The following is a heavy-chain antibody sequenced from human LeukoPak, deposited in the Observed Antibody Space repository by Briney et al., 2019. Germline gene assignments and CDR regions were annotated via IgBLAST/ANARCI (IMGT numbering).Heavy chain of an antibody. Sequence: PSETLSLTCSVSGGSISSSTSYWGWIRQPPGKGLEWIGTIYYSGSTYYNPSLKSRVTISVAASKNQFSLKLGSVTAADTAVYYCARQTYGSGSYYNLDCWGQGTLVTVSS. J-gene: IGHJ4*02. D-gene: IGHD3-10*01. V-gene: IGHV4-39*01. CDR3: ARQTYGSGSYYNLDC. CDR1: GGSISSSTSY. CDR2: IYYSGST.